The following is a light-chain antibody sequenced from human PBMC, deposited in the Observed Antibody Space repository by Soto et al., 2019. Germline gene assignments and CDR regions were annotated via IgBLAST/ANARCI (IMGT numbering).Light chain of an antibody. J-gene: IGKJ1*01. CDR3: QQYNKWPLT. V-gene: IGKV3-15*01. Sequence: EIVLTQSPATLSLSPVEIATLSCMAGQSISTYLAWYQQKPGQAPRLLIYGASTRATGIPVRFSGSASGTEFTLTISSLQSEDFTVYYCQQYNKWPLTFGQGTKVDIK. CDR1: QSISTY. CDR2: GAS.